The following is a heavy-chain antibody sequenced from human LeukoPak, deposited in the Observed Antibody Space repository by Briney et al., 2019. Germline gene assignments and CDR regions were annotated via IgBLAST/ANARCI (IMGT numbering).Heavy chain of an antibody. D-gene: IGHD1-1*01. CDR3: VRGELERRTNFDY. J-gene: IGHJ4*02. CDR2: ISMNDQTT. Sequence: PGGSLRLSCSASGFTFTSHVRQWVRQAPGKGLQYVSGISMNDQTTYYARSVKGRFTISRDSSKNTVYLQMNSLTAEDTAVYYCVRGELERRTNFDYWGQGTLVSVSS. V-gene: IGHV3-64D*06. CDR1: GFTFTSHV.